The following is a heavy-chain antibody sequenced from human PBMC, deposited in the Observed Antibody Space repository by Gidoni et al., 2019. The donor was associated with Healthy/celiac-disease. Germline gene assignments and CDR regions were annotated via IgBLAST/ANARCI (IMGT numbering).Heavy chain of an antibody. Sequence: EVQLVESGGGLVQPGGSLGLSGAAPVFPFRSDWMGWVRQAPGKGLEWVANIKQDGSEKYYVDSVKGRFTISRDNAKNSLYLQMNSLRAEDTAVYYCARDFVVVVAAAYYYYGMDVWGQGTTVTVSS. D-gene: IGHD2-15*01. J-gene: IGHJ6*02. V-gene: IGHV3-7*01. CDR1: VFPFRSDW. CDR3: ARDFVVVVAAAYYYYGMDV. CDR2: IKQDGSEK.